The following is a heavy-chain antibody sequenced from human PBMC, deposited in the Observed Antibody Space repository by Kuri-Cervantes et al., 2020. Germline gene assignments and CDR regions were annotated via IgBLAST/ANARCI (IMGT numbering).Heavy chain of an antibody. V-gene: IGHV4-30-4*02. CDR2: IYYSGST. Sequence: SETLSLTCTVSGGSISSGDYYWSWIRQPPGKGLEWIGYIYYSGSTYYNPSLKSRVTISVDTSKNQFSLKLSSVTAADTAVYYCARDRVGYYYGSGSPWTNYYYGMDVWGQGTTVTVSS. D-gene: IGHD3-10*01. J-gene: IGHJ6*02. CDR1: GGSISSGDYY. CDR3: ARDRVGYYYGSGSPWTNYYYGMDV.